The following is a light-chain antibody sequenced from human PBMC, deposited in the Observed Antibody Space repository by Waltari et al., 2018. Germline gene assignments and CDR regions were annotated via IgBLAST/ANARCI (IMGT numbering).Light chain of an antibody. J-gene: IGKJ2*01. Sequence: ETVMTQSPASLSVSPGERATLSCRSSQTIRTNLAWYQHKPGQAPRLLILGASTRAPGIPARFSGSGSGTEFTLTISSLQSEDSAVYYCQQYNNWPPGDTFGQGTKLEIK. CDR2: GAS. CDR1: QTIRTN. V-gene: IGKV3-15*01. CDR3: QQYNNWPPGDT.